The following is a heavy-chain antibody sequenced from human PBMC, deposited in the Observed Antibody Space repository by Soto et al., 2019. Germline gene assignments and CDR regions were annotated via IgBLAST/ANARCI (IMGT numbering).Heavy chain of an antibody. CDR1: GFTFDNYY. CDR3: VRGDGDRYDGHGYLGRH. J-gene: IGHJ4*02. CDR2: INPDGSTT. D-gene: IGHD2-21*01. V-gene: IGHV3-74*03. Sequence: GGSLRLSCAASGFTFDNYYRHWVRQAPGKGLMWVSYINPDGSTTTYADSVKGRCTISRDNAKNTFYMEMNSARVEDTAVYYCVRGDGDRYDGHGYLGRHWGQGSLVTVSS.